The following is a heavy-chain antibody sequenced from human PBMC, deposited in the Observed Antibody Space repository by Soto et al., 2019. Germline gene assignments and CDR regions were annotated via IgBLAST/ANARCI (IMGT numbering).Heavy chain of an antibody. J-gene: IGHJ5*01. V-gene: IGHV6-1*01. CDR2: TYYRSKWYN. CDR1: GDRVSSSSVT. Sequence: SQTLSLTCAISGDRVSSSSVTWNWIRKSPSRGLEWLGRTYYRSKWYNDYAESVKSRITINPDTSKNQFSLHLNSVTPEDTAVYYCVRLIGNSWLDFWGQGTLVTVSS. D-gene: IGHD1-26*01. CDR3: VRLIGNSWLDF.